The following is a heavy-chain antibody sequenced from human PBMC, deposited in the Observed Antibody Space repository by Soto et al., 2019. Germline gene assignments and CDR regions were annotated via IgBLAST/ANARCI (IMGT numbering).Heavy chain of an antibody. V-gene: IGHV3-11*01. CDR2: IDTSSTKI. CDR3: ASHYDLWTGYLSPVAY. D-gene: IGHD3-3*01. J-gene: IGHJ4*02. CDR1: GYTFSDYY. Sequence: QVQLVESGGDLVKPGGSLRLSCAASGYTFSDYYLSWIRQAPVNGLEWISYIDTSSTKIYYADSVRGRFTISMDNGKNSLFLEMNRLRVEDTAVYFCASHYDLWTGYLSPVAYWGRGTLVTVSS.